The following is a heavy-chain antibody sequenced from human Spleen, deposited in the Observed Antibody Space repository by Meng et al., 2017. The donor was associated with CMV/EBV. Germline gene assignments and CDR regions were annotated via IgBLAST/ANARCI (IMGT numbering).Heavy chain of an antibody. Sequence: ASVKVSCKASGYTFAAYYIHWVRQAPGQGLEWLGWINPNSGGTKYAQKLQGRVTMTRDTSINTAYMELGRLRSDDTAVYYCAREVVAAAGGNWFDPWGQGTLVTVSS. CDR3: AREVVAAAGGNWFDP. J-gene: IGHJ5*02. CDR1: GYTFAAYY. D-gene: IGHD6-13*01. CDR2: INPNSGGT. V-gene: IGHV1-2*02.